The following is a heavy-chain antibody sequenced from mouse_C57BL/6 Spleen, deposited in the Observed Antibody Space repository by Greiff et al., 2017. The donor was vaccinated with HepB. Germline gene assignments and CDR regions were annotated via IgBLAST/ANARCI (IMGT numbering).Heavy chain of an antibody. CDR1: GFSLTSYG. J-gene: IGHJ4*01. V-gene: IGHV2-2*01. CDR2: IWSGGST. CDR3: ARLFLDY. Sequence: VMLVESGPGLVQPSQSLSITCTVSGFSLTSYGVHWVRQSPGKGLEWLGVIWSGGSTDYNAAFISRLSISKDNSKSQVFVKMNSLQADDTAIYYCARLFLDYWGQGTSVTVSS.